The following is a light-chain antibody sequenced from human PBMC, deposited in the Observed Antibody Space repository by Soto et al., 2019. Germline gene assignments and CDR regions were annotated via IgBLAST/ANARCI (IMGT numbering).Light chain of an antibody. V-gene: IGKV3-15*01. Sequence: EIVMTQSPATLSVSPGERATLSCRARQSVGSNLAWYQHKPGQAPRLLIYGASTRATGIPARFSGSGSGTEFTLTISSLQSEDFAIYVCQQYNNWPPDRTFGQGTKVEIK. CDR1: QSVGSN. CDR2: GAS. CDR3: QQYNNWPPDRT. J-gene: IGKJ1*01.